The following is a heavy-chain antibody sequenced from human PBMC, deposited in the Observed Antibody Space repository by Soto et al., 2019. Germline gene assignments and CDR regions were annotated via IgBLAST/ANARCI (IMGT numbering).Heavy chain of an antibody. V-gene: IGHV3-30*03. CDR2: ISRDGGTK. Sequence: QVQLVESGGGVVQPGRSLRLSCAVSGFTVSTYGMHWVRQAPGKGLEWVAVISRDGGTKYYADSVKGRFTISRDNSRNTLFLEMNSLRGDDMAVYYCTGEVASGYWGQGTLVPVS. J-gene: IGHJ4*02. D-gene: IGHD2-8*02. CDR1: GFTVSTYG. CDR3: TGEVASGY.